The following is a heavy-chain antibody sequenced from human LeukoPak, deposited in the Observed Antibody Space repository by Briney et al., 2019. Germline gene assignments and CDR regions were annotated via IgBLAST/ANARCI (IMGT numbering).Heavy chain of an antibody. CDR1: GFTFSSYA. J-gene: IGHJ4*02. CDR3: ARVNWNYVDY. D-gene: IGHD1-20*01. CDR2: ISSNGGST. V-gene: IGHV3-64*01. Sequence: GGSLRLSCAASGFTFSSYAMHWVRQAPGKGLEYVSAISSNGGSTYYANSVKGRFTISRDNSKNTLYLQMGSLRAEDMAVYYCARVNWNYVDYWGQGTQVTVSS.